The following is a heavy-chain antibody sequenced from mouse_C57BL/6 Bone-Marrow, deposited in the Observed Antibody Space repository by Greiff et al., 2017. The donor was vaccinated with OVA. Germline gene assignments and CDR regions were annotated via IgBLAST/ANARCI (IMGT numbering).Heavy chain of an antibody. CDR2: IYPRSGNT. V-gene: IGHV1-81*01. D-gene: IGHD1-1*01. J-gene: IGHJ3*01. CDR3: YGSSYWFAY. CDR1: GYTFTSYG. Sequence: VQLQESGAELARPGASVKLSCKASGYTFTSYGISWVKQRTGQGLEWIEEIYPRSGNTYYNEKFKGKATLTADKASSTAYMELRSLTSEDSAVYFCYGSSYWFAYWGQGTLVTVSA.